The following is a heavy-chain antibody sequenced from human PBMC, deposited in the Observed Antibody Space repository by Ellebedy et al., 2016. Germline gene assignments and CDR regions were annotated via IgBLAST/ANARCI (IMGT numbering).Heavy chain of an antibody. CDR1: GFTFDDYA. D-gene: IGHD5-12*01. V-gene: IGHV3-9*01. CDR3: AKDIVHGGGRRYGGYVALVK. J-gene: IGHJ4*02. CDR2: ISWNSGSI. Sequence: GGSLRLSXAASGFTFDDYAMHWVRQAPGKGLEWVSGISWNSGSIGYADSVKGRFTISRDNAKNSLYLQMNSLRAEDTALYYCAKDIVHGGGRRYGGYVALVKWGQGTLVTVSS.